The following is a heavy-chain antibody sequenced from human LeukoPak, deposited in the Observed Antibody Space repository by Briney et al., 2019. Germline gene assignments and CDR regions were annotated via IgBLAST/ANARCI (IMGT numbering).Heavy chain of an antibody. Sequence: GGSLRLSCAASGFDFSGCGMHWVRQAPGKGLEWVAVTSYDGTAKFYAHSVEGRFTVSRDNSKNTLYLQMNTLRAEDTAVYYCAKAGRNYHNWLDPWGQGTLVTVSS. D-gene: IGHD4-11*01. CDR2: TSYDGTAK. CDR3: AKAGRNYHNWLDP. V-gene: IGHV3-30*18. CDR1: GFDFSGCG. J-gene: IGHJ5*02.